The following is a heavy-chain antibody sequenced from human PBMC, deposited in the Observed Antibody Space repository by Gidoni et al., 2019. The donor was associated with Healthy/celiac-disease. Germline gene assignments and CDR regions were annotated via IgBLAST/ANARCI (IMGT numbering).Heavy chain of an antibody. CDR2: IYTSGST. J-gene: IGHJ4*02. CDR1: GCSISSGSYY. CDR3: ARSGGTVATTYYFDY. Sequence: QVQLQESGPGLVKPSQTLSLTCTVAGCSISSGSYYWSWIRQPAGKGLEWIGRIYTSGSTNYNPSLKSLVTMSVDTSKNQFSLKLSSVTAADTAVYYCARSGGTVATTYYFDYWGQGALVTVSP. D-gene: IGHD4-17*01. V-gene: IGHV4-61*02.